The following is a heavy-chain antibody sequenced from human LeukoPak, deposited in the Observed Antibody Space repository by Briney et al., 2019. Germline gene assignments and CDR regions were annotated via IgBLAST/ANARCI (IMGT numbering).Heavy chain of an antibody. V-gene: IGHV1-69*13. CDR1: GGTFSSYA. J-gene: IGHJ4*02. CDR2: IIPIFGTA. CDR3: ARDGHCSSTSWCD. D-gene: IGHD2-2*01. Sequence: ASVKVSCKASGGTFSSYAISWARQAPGQGLEWMGGIIPIFGTANYAQKFQGRVTITADESTSTAYMELSSLRSEDTAVYYCARDGHCSSTSWCDWGQGTLVTVSS.